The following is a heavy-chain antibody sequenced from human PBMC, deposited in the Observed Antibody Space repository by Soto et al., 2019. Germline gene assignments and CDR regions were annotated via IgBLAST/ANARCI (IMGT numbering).Heavy chain of an antibody. J-gene: IGHJ2*01. Sequence: EVLLLESGGGLVQPGESLRLSFAASGFTFGTYAMSWVRQAPGKGPEWISVISGSGDSTYYADSVKGRFTISRDNSKNTLYLQINSLRVEDTAVYYCAREGRDDRYFDLWGRGTLVSVSS. D-gene: IGHD1-1*01. CDR1: GFTFGTYA. V-gene: IGHV3-23*01. CDR2: ISGSGDST. CDR3: AREGRDDRYFDL.